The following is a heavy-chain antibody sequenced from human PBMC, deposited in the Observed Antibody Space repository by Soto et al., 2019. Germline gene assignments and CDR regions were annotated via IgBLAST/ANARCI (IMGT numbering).Heavy chain of an antibody. CDR2: VSYDGSDK. D-gene: IGHD2-15*01. Sequence: QVLLVESGGGVVQPGRSLRLSCAASGFTFSSHAMHWVRQAPGKGLEWVAVVSYDGSDKYYADSVKGRFTISRDNSKNTLYLEMNNLRAEDTAVYYCAKKWGVDCSGGTCYYFDHWGQGTLVTVSS. J-gene: IGHJ4*02. CDR1: GFTFSSHA. V-gene: IGHV3-30*18. CDR3: AKKWGVDCSGGTCYYFDH.